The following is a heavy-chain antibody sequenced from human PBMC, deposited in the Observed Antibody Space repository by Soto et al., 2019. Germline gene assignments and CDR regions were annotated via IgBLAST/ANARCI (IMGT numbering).Heavy chain of an antibody. CDR1: GFTFSSYA. V-gene: IGHV3-23*01. Sequence: GGSLRLSCAASGFTFSSYAMNWVRQAPGKGLEWVSAISGSGGTTYYADSGKGRLTISRDNSKNTVYLQMISLRAEDTAVYYCAKSRTRGIAVAGNYCDYWGQGTLVTVSS. J-gene: IGHJ4*02. CDR3: AKSRTRGIAVAGNYCDY. CDR2: ISGSGGTT. D-gene: IGHD6-19*01.